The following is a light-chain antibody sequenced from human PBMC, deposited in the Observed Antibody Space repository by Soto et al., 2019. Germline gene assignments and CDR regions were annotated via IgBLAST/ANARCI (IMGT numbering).Light chain of an antibody. V-gene: IGKV1-5*03. J-gene: IGKJ1*01. Sequence: DIKMTQSPSTLSASVIDTVIITFLASQNIDTWLAWHQQKPGKAPKLLISKASSLESGVPSRFSGSGSGTDFTLTISSLQPEDFATYYCQESYSTPLWTFGQGTKVDIK. CDR2: KAS. CDR1: QNIDTW. CDR3: QESYSTPLWT.